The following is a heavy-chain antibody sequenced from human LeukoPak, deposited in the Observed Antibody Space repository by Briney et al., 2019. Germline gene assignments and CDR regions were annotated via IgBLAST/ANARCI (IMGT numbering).Heavy chain of an antibody. V-gene: IGHV3-74*01. D-gene: IGHD5-12*01. CDR2: IKPDGSDT. Sequence: GGSLRLSCGASGFTFTTHWIHWVRQAPGKGLVWVSRIKPDGSDTNYADSVRGRFTISRDNAKNTVYLQMNSLRAKDTAVYYCARGKYGGYFIDYWGQGTLVTVSS. CDR1: GFTFTTHW. J-gene: IGHJ4*02. CDR3: ARGKYGGYFIDY.